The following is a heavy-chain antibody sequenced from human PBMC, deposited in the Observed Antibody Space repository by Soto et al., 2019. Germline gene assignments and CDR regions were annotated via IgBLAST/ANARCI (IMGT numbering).Heavy chain of an antibody. CDR1: GFTFSSYA. J-gene: IGHJ4*02. CDR3: ARESSEDDYGDYVGRNYDY. V-gene: IGHV3-30-3*01. Sequence: GGSLRLSCAASGFTFSSYAMHWVRQAPGKGLEWVAVISYDGSNKYYADSVKGRFTISRDNSKNTLYLQMNSLRAEDTAVYYWARESSEDDYGDYVGRNYDYWGQGTLVTVSS. D-gene: IGHD4-17*01. CDR2: ISYDGSNK.